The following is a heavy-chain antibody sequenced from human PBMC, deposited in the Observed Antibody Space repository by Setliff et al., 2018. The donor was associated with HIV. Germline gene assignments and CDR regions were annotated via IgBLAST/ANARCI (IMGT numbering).Heavy chain of an antibody. CDR2: VFPDDSDT. CDR1: GYSFTTLW. V-gene: IGHV5-51*01. Sequence: GESLKISCQASGYSFTTLWIAWVRQMPGKGLEWMGMVFPDDSDTRYSPSFQGQVSMSADKSTNTAYLQWSSLKASDTAVYYCARSMGFKATTRLDFWGPGTLVTVS. D-gene: IGHD3-10*01. CDR3: ARSMGFKATTRLDF. J-gene: IGHJ4*02.